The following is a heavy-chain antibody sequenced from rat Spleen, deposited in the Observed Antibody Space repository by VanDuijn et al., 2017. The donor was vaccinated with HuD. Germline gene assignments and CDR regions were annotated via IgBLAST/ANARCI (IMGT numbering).Heavy chain of an antibody. CDR2: ISYDGGRV. D-gene: IGHD1-9*01. CDR1: GFAFSDFF. V-gene: IGHV5-29*01. Sequence: EVRLVESDGGLVQPGGSLKLSCAASGFAFSDFFMAWVRQAPAKGLEWVATISYDGGRVFYRDSMKGRFTNSREKAKRTLCLKRDSLRSEDTATYYGARRDGYNYFDYWGQGVMVTVSS. J-gene: IGHJ2*01. CDR3: ARRDGYNYFDY.